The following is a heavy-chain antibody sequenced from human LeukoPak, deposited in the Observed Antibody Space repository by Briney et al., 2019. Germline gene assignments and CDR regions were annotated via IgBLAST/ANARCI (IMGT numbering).Heavy chain of an antibody. V-gene: IGHV4-39*01. CDR1: GCSISSSSYY. Sequence: GTLCLSCAVSGCSISSSSYYWVRKRPAPGKVLVSSGNIDYSGSTYDDPSISRRVTISVDTSKNQCSLNLISVTAADTAVYYCARGGWNKFDYWGQGTLVTVSS. D-gene: IGHD2-15*01. CDR3: ARGGWNKFDY. CDR2: IDYSGST. J-gene: IGHJ4*02.